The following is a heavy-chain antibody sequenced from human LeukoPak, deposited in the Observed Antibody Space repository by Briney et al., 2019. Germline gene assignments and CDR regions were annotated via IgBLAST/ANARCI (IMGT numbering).Heavy chain of an antibody. J-gene: IGHJ4*02. CDR3: ARVFPSSGWYHPFDY. CDR2: VNPNSGGT. Sequence: ASVKVSCKASGYTFTAYYMHWVRQAPGQGLEWMGWVNPNSGGTNYAQKFQGRVTMTRDTSISTVYMELSRLRSDDTAAYYCARVFPSSGWYHPFDYWGQGILVTVSS. D-gene: IGHD6-19*01. V-gene: IGHV1-2*02. CDR1: GYTFTAYY.